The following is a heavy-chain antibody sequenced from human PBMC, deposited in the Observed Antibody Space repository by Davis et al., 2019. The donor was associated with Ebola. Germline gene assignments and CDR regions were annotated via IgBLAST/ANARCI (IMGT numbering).Heavy chain of an antibody. D-gene: IGHD3-10*01. J-gene: IGHJ6*03. CDR3: VRVHFSRSDSNYYYMDV. CDR1: GGSITTYY. CDR2: VYYSGST. V-gene: IGHV4-59*12. Sequence: PSETLSLTCAVSGGSITTYYWSWIRQPPGKGLEWIGHVYYSGSTNYNPSLKSRVTISVDTSKNQVSLKLSSVTAADTAVYFCVRVHFSRSDSNYYYMDVWGKGTTVTVSS.